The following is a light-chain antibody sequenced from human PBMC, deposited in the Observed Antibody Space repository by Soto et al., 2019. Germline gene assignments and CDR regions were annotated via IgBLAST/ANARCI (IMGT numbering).Light chain of an antibody. V-gene: IGKV3-20*01. CDR2: GAS. J-gene: IGKJ1*01. Sequence: EIVLTQSPGILSLSPGERATHSCRASQSVMSNYLSWYQQKPGQPPRLLIYGASSRATGIPDRFSGSGSGTDFTLTISRLEPEDFAVYYCQQFGASLTWTFGQGTKVDIK. CDR1: QSVMSNY. CDR3: QQFGASLTWT.